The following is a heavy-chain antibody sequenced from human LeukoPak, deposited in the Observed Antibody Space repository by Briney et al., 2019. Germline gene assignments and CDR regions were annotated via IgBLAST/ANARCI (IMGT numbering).Heavy chain of an antibody. J-gene: IGHJ6*03. CDR1: GFTFSSSA. CDR2: ISYDGSNK. V-gene: IGHV3-30*04. Sequence: GGSLRLSCAASGFTFSSSAMHWVRQAPGKGLEWVAVISYDGSNKYYAGSVKGRFTISRDNSRNTLYLQMNSLRAEDTAVYYCARDSSSRDSSDYMDVWGKGTTVTVSS. D-gene: IGHD6-6*01. CDR3: ARDSSSRDSSDYMDV.